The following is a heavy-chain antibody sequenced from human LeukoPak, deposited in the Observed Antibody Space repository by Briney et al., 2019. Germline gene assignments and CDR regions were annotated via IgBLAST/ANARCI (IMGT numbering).Heavy chain of an antibody. CDR3: ARGHTAVTRHFDF. J-gene: IGHJ4*02. V-gene: IGHV3-21*01. D-gene: IGHD4-17*01. Sequence: GGSLRLSCEASGFTFTTYSMTWVRQAPEKGLEWVSIISSGSSAIFSADALKGRFTISRDDAKNLLYLDMNSLGAEDTAVYYCARGHTAVTRHFDFWGQGTLVTVSS. CDR2: ISSGSSAI. CDR1: GFTFTTYS.